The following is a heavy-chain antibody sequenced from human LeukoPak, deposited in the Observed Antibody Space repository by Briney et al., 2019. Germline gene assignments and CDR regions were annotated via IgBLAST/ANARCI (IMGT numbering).Heavy chain of an antibody. V-gene: IGHV1-2*02. J-gene: IGHJ4*02. CDR2: INPNSGGT. D-gene: IGHD3-3*01. CDR3: ARQRPVWSGPDY. Sequence: GASVKVSCKASGYTFAGYYMHWVRQAPGQGLEWMGWINPNSGGTNYAQKFQGRVTMTRDTSISTAYMELSRLRSDDTAVYYCARQRPVWSGPDYWGQGTLVTVSS. CDR1: GYTFAGYY.